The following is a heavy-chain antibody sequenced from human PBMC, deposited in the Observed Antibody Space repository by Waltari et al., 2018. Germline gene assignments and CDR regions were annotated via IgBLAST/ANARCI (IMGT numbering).Heavy chain of an antibody. CDR2: IKSKTDGGTT. CDR3: TTTYYYDSSGYRYYYYYYGMDV. D-gene: IGHD3-22*01. Sequence: EVQLVESGGGLVKPGGSLRLSCAASGFTFSNAWMSWVRQAPGKGLEWVGRIKSKTDGGTTDYAAPVKGRVTISRDDSKNTLYLQMNSLKTEDTAVYYCTTTYYYDSSGYRYYYYYYGMDVWGQGTTVTVSS. CDR1: GFTFSNAW. V-gene: IGHV3-15*01. J-gene: IGHJ6*02.